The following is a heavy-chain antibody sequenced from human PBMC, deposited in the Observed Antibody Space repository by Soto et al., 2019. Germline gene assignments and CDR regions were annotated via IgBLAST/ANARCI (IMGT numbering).Heavy chain of an antibody. Sequence: ASETLSLTCTVSGGSISSYYWSWIRQPPGKGLEWIGYIYYSGSTNYNPSLKSRVTISVDTSKNQFSLKLSSVTAADTAVYYCARTTGTTGWFDPWGQGTLVTVSS. J-gene: IGHJ5*02. CDR2: IYYSGST. CDR3: ARTTGTTGWFDP. CDR1: GGSISSYY. D-gene: IGHD1-1*01. V-gene: IGHV4-59*01.